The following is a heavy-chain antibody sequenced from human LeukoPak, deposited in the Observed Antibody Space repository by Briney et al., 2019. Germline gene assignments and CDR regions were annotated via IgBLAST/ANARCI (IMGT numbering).Heavy chain of an antibody. Sequence: GGSLRLSCVASGFTFSRYWMHWVRQAPGKGLVWVSRINTDGSSTNYADSVKGRFTISRDNAKNTLYLQVDSLRAEDTAVYYCARGRHLYSYAYDYYMDVWGKGTTVTISS. CDR2: INTDGSST. CDR1: GFTFSRYW. J-gene: IGHJ6*03. V-gene: IGHV3-74*01. D-gene: IGHD5-18*01. CDR3: ARGRHLYSYAYDYYMDV.